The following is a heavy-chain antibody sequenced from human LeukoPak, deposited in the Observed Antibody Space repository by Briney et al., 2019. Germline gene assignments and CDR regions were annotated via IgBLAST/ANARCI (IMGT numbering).Heavy chain of an antibody. CDR1: GYTFSSYG. V-gene: IGHV1-2*02. CDR3: ARVSGGSSGYYKLGYYYYMDV. D-gene: IGHD3-22*01. CDR2: INPNSGGT. Sequence: PGRSLRLFCASSGYTFSSYGMHWVRQAPGQGLEWMGWINPNSGGTNYAQKFQGRVTMTRDTSSSTAYTELSRLRADDAAVYYCARVSGGSSGYYKLGYYYYMDVWGKGTTVTVSS. J-gene: IGHJ6*03.